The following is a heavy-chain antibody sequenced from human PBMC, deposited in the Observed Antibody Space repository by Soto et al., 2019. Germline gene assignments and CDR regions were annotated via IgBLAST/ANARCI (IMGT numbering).Heavy chain of an antibody. Sequence: QVQLVQSGAEVKKPGSSVMVSCTASGDTFNFYTISWVRQVPGQGPEWMGRIIPMLGMSNYAQKFQGRVTIMADKAASIVYMNLSGLTSEDTAVYYCATNYGSGSTHFDYWGQGTLVTVSS. V-gene: IGHV1-69*02. D-gene: IGHD3-10*01. CDR2: IIPMLGMS. J-gene: IGHJ4*02. CDR3: ATNYGSGSTHFDY. CDR1: GDTFNFYT.